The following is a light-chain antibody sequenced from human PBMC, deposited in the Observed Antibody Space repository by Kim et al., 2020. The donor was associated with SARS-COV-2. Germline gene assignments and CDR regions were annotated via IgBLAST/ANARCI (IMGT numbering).Light chain of an antibody. V-gene: IGKV3-11*01. CDR2: DAS. Sequence: EIVLTQSPASLSLSPGERASLSCRASQSVNSYLAWYQQKPGQAPRLLIYDASNRATDIPARFSGSGSGTDFTLTISSLEPEDFAVYYCLQCSKWPLTFGGGTKVDIK. CDR1: QSVNSY. CDR3: LQCSKWPLT. J-gene: IGKJ4*01.